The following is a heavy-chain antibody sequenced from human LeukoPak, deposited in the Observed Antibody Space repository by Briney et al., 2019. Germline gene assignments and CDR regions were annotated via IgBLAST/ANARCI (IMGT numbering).Heavy chain of an antibody. CDR1: GFTFSSYS. D-gene: IGHD3-10*01. J-gene: IGHJ4*02. V-gene: IGHV3-48*02. CDR3: ARILFDMVRGDYQFDY. Sequence: GGSLRLSCAAFGFTFSSYSMNWVRQAPGKGLEWVSYISSSSSTIYYADSVKGRFTISRDNAKNSLYLQMNSLRDEDTAVYYCARILFDMVRGDYQFDYWGQGTLVTVSS. CDR2: ISSSSSTI.